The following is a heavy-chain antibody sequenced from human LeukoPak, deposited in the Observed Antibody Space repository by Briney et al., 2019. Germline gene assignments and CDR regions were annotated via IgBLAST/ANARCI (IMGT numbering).Heavy chain of an antibody. Sequence: SETLSLTCTVSGGSIRSSSWWSWVRQPPGKGLECIGEIYHSGTTNYNPSLKSRVTISVDTSKNQFSLKLSSVTAADTAVYYCARVISVAGTQYYFDYWGQGTLVTVSS. CDR1: GGSIRSSSW. V-gene: IGHV4-4*02. J-gene: IGHJ4*02. D-gene: IGHD6-19*01. CDR3: ARVISVAGTQYYFDY. CDR2: IYHSGTT.